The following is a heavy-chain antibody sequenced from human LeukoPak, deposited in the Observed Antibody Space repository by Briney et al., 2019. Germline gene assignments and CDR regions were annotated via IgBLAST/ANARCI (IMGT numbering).Heavy chain of an antibody. CDR3: ARSYPIDY. V-gene: IGHV3-11*01. D-gene: IGHD1-26*01. CDR2: ITSSGGAGTM. Sequence: GGSLRLSCAASGFTLSDYYMSWVRQAPGKGLEWVSYITSSGGAGTMYYADSVKGRFTISRDNGKNSLYLQMNSLRGEDTAVYFCARSYPIDYWGQGTLVTVSS. CDR1: GFTLSDYY. J-gene: IGHJ4*02.